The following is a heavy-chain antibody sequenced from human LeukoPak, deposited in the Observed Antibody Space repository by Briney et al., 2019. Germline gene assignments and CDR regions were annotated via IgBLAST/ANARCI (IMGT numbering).Heavy chain of an antibody. V-gene: IGHV3-48*04. CDR3: ARENRDSNGWS. J-gene: IGHJ1*01. CDR1: GFSFSSYS. CDR2: INSGGNTI. D-gene: IGHD6-19*01. Sequence: PGGSLRLSSTASGFSFSSYSMNWVRQAPGKGLEWVSYINSGGNTIHYAGSVKGRFTISRDNARNSLYLQMNSLRVEDTAFYYCARENRDSNGWSWGQGTLVTVSS.